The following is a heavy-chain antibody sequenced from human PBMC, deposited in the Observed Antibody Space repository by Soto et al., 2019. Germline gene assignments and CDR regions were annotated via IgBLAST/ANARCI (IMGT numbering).Heavy chain of an antibody. Sequence: ASVKVSCKASGYTFTSYYMHCVRQAPGQGLEWMGIINPNGGSTGYAQKFQGRVTMTRDTSTSTVYMELSSLRSEDTAVYYCARPISVIAARDPGMDVWGQGPTVTVSS. D-gene: IGHD6-6*01. J-gene: IGHJ6*02. V-gene: IGHV1-46*01. CDR3: ARPISVIAARDPGMDV. CDR1: GYTFTSYY. CDR2: INPNGGST.